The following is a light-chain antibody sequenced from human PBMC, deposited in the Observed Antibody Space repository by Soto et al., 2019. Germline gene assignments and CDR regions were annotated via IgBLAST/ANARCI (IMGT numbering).Light chain of an antibody. J-gene: IGKJ5*01. CDR3: QQANSFPIT. CDR2: EAI. CDR1: QGLKF. V-gene: IGKV1-12*01. Sequence: DIQMTQSPSSVSAPGADTGTITCRASQGLKFLAWYRQKTGKAPKLMIYEAINLQSGVPPRFSGSGSGTDCTLTISSLQPEDFATYFCQQANSFPITLGQGTRLEIK.